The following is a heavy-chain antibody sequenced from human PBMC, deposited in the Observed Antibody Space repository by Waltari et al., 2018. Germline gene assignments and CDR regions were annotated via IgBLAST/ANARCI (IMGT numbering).Heavy chain of an antibody. CDR1: GFTFSIYA. Sequence: EVQLVESGGDLVQPGGSLGLSCAASGFTFSIYAMNWVRQAPGRGLEGVSSIIGSGESTYYAGSVKGRFTISRDNSKNTLYLQMNSLRADDTALYYCARSVWDGTSVEYFHHWGQGTLVTVSS. CDR2: IIGSGEST. V-gene: IGHV3-23*04. CDR3: ARSVWDGTSVEYFHH. J-gene: IGHJ1*01. D-gene: IGHD6-13*01.